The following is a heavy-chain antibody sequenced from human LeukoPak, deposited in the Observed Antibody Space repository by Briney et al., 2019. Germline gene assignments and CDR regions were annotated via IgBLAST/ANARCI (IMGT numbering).Heavy chain of an antibody. CDR1: GFTVSSSN. D-gene: IGHD1-26*01. Sequence: GGSLRLSCSASGFTVSSSNMNWVRQAPGKGLEWVAIIRFDGSNIHYADSVKGRFTISRDNSKNTLYLQMNSLRAEDTAVYYCVRDGVGATTYFGYFDHWGQGNLVTVSS. CDR3: VRDGVGATTYFGYFDH. V-gene: IGHV3-33*08. CDR2: IRFDGSNI. J-gene: IGHJ4*02.